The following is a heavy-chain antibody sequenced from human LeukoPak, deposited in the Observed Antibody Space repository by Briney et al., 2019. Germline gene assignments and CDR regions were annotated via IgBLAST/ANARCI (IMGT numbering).Heavy chain of an antibody. Sequence: GGSLRLSCAASGFTFSSYAMSWVRQAPGKGLEWVSAISGSGGSTYYADSVKGRFTISRDSSKNTLYLQMNSLRAEDTAVYYCAIVAYYYDSSGYYYFDYWGQGTLVTVSS. CDR2: ISGSGGST. J-gene: IGHJ4*02. CDR3: AIVAYYYDSSGYYYFDY. CDR1: GFTFSSYA. V-gene: IGHV3-23*01. D-gene: IGHD3-22*01.